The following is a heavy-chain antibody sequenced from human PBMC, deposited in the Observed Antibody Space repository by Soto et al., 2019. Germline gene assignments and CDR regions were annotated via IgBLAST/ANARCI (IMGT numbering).Heavy chain of an antibody. V-gene: IGHV4-61*08. CDR1: GGSISSGGYY. Sequence: PSETLSLTCTVSGGSISSGGYYWSWIRQPPGKGLEWIGYIYYSGSTNYNPSLKSRVTISVDTSKNQFSLKLSSVTAADTAVYYCARHGISTYYDILTVYYRPSYYYYGMDVWGQGTTVTVSS. CDR2: IYYSGST. CDR3: ARHGISTYYDILTVYYRPSYYYYGMDV. D-gene: IGHD3-9*01. J-gene: IGHJ6*02.